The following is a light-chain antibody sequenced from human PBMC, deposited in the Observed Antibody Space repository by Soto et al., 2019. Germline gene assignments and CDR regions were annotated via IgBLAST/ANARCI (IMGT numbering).Light chain of an antibody. Sequence: QSALTQPASVSGSPGQSITISCTGTSSDVAFYNHVSWYQQHPGKAPKLLIYEVTKRPSGVSNRFSGSKSGNTASLTISGLQTEDDSHYYCCSYANGNTLLFGGGTQLTVL. CDR2: EVT. CDR3: CSYANGNTLL. J-gene: IGLJ2*01. CDR1: SSDVAFYNH. V-gene: IGLV2-23*02.